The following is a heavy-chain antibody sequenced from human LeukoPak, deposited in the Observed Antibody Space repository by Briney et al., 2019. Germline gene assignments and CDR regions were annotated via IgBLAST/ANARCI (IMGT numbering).Heavy chain of an antibody. Sequence: PSQTLSLTCTVSGGSISSGSYYWSWIRQPAGKGLEWIGRIYTSGSTNYNPSLKSRVTISVDTSKNQFSLKLSPVTAADTAVYYCASHDSSGYMPWIDYWGQGTLVTVSS. CDR1: GGSISSGSYY. CDR2: IYTSGST. D-gene: IGHD3-22*01. J-gene: IGHJ4*02. V-gene: IGHV4-61*02. CDR3: ASHDSSGYMPWIDY.